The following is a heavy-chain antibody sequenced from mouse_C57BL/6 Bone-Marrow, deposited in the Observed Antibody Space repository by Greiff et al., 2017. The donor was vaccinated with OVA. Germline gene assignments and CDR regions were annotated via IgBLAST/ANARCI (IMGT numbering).Heavy chain of an antibody. CDR2: INPSSGYT. V-gene: IGHV1-7*01. CDR1: GYTFTSYW. D-gene: IGHD2-5*01. CDR3: ARGSNYGSYYARDY. Sequence: VQLQQSGAELAKPGASVKLSCKASGYTFTSYWMHWVKQRPGPGLEWIGYINPSSGYTKYNQKFKDKATLTADKSSSTTYMQLSSLTDEDSAVDYCARGSNYGSYYARDYWGQGTSVTVSA. J-gene: IGHJ4*01.